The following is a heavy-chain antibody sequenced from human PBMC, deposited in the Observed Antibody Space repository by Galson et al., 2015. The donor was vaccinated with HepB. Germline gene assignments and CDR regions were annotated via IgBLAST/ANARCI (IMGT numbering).Heavy chain of an antibody. J-gene: IGHJ3*02. CDR1: GFTFSSYA. CDR2: ISYDGSNK. V-gene: IGHV3-30-3*01. CDR3: ARDPTDCGGNSVGAGDS. Sequence: SLRLSCAASGFTFSSYAMHWVRQAPGKGLEWVAGISYDGSNKYYADSVKGRFTISRDNSKNTLYLQMNSLRAEDTAVYYCARDPTDCGGNSVGAGDSGGQGTMGT. D-gene: IGHD4-23*01.